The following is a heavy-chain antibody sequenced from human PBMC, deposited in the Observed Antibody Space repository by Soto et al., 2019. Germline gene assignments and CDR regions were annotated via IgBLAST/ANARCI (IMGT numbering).Heavy chain of an antibody. CDR3: ARAGQYYDSSGYVN. J-gene: IGHJ4*02. CDR1: GYSFGTSG. Sequence: QVKLVQSGTEVKKPGASMKVSCKASGYSFGTSGISWVRQAPGQGLEWMGWISAYNGNTNYEQKLQDIATVTTDTPKNKPYLEMRRLRSDDTAVYYCARAGQYYDSSGYVNWGQGPMVTFSS. V-gene: IGHV1-18*01. D-gene: IGHD3-22*01. CDR2: ISAYNGNT.